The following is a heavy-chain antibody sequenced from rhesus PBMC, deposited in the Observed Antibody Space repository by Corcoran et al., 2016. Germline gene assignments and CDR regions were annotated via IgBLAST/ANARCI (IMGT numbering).Heavy chain of an antibody. CDR2: SGGSNDST. Sequence: QVQLQESGPGLVKPSETLSLTCAVSGYSISSGYGWSWIRQPPGKGLGWIGYSGGSNDSTNYNPSLKSRVTISKDTSKNQFSLKLSSVTAADTAVYYCAREGTGTAGTFGYWGQGVLVTVSS. CDR3: AREGTGTAGTFGY. CDR1: GYSISSGYG. V-gene: IGHV4-127*01. J-gene: IGHJ4*01. D-gene: IGHD5-24*01.